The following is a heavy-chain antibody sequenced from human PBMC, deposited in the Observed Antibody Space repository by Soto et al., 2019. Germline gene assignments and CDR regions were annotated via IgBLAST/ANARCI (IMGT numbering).Heavy chain of an antibody. V-gene: IGHV4-59*02. CDR2: IYASGSP. J-gene: IGHJ4*02. CDR1: GGSVSVYY. CDR3: ARGVGSSPPQY. Sequence: SETLSLTCTISGGSVSVYYWSWIRQATGQGLEWIGYIYASGSPYYNPSLRSRVTISADTSKNQISLKLTSPTAADTAVYYCARGVGSSPPQYWGRGTLVTVSS. D-gene: IGHD1-26*01.